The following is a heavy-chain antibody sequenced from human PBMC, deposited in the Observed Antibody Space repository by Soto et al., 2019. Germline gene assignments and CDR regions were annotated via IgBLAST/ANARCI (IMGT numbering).Heavy chain of an antibody. V-gene: IGHV3-33*01. CDR2: MWDAESVE. CDR3: ARGIERARGYLEY. J-gene: IGHJ4*01. Sequence: QVQLVESGGGVVQPGKSLRLSCATHGFKFSNYGMHWVRQAPGKGLEWLAVMWDAESVEYYADSVKGRFTVSGDNSNNTLSLHMNNLRAEDTAVYYCARGIERARGYLEYWGHGALVIVSS. CDR1: GFKFSNYG. D-gene: IGHD3-3*01.